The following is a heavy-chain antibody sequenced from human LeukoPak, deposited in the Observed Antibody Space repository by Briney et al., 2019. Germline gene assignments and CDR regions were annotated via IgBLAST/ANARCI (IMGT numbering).Heavy chain of an antibody. CDR2: INHSGSI. D-gene: IGHD3-10*01. V-gene: IGHV4-34*01. CDR3: ARRVRGVDDAFDV. CDR1: GGSFSGYY. J-gene: IGHJ3*01. Sequence: PSETLSLTCAVYGGSFSGYYWSWIRQPPGKGLEWLGEINHSGSINYNPSLKSRFIVSVDTSKNQFSLKLSSVTAADTAVYYCARRVRGVDDAFDVWGQGTMVTVSS.